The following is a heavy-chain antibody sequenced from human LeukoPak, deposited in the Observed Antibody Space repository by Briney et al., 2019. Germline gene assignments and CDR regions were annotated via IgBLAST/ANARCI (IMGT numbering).Heavy chain of an antibody. J-gene: IGHJ4*02. V-gene: IGHV3-23*01. D-gene: IGHD2-2*01. CDR3: AMRGGDSTGSFDY. CDR2: ISGSGGST. CDR1: GGSFSGYY. Sequence: ETLSLTCAVYGGSFSGYYWSWIRQPPGKGLEWVSAISGSGGSTYYADSVKGRFTISRDNSKNTLYLQMNSLRAEDTAVYYCAMRGGDSTGSFDYWGQGTLVTVSS.